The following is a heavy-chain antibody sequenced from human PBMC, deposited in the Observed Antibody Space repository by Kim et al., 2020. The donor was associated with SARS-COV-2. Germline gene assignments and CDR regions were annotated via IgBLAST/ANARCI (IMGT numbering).Heavy chain of an antibody. D-gene: IGHD2-15*01. V-gene: IGHV3-30*02. J-gene: IGHJ4*02. Sequence: VKGRFTISRNNSKNTRYLQMNNLRAEDTAVYYCAKERRKYCSGGSCHLEYWGQGTLVTVSS. CDR3: AKERRKYCSGGSCHLEY.